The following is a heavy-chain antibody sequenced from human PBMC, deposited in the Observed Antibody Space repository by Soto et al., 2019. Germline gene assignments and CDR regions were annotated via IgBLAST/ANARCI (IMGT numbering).Heavy chain of an antibody. Sequence: EVQLVESGGGLVQPGGSLRLSCAASGFTFSSYSMSWVRQAPGKGLEWVSYISSSSSTIYYADSVKGRFTISRDNAKNSLYLQMNSLRAADTAVYYCARANYYGSPGDFDYWGQGTLVTVSS. V-gene: IGHV3-48*01. CDR1: GFTFSSYS. CDR2: ISSSSSTI. J-gene: IGHJ4*02. CDR3: ARANYYGSPGDFDY. D-gene: IGHD3-10*01.